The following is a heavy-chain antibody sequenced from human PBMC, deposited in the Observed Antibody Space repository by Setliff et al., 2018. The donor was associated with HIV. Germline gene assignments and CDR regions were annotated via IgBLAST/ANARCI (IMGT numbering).Heavy chain of an antibody. J-gene: IGHJ1*01. CDR1: GGSMDNYY. Sequence: ETLSLTCIVSGGSMDNYYWNWVRQPPGKGSEWIGNMCHNENGVTTNQNPSLKSRVVMYLDRTKNEFSLSLFSATTADTAVYYCARDRGSGWYGYFQQWGQGSQVTVSS. D-gene: IGHD6-19*01. CDR2: MCHNENGVTT. V-gene: IGHV4-59*12. CDR3: ARDRGSGWYGYFQQ.